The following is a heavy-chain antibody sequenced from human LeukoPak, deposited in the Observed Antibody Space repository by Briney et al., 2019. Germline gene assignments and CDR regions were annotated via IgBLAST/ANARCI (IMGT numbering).Heavy chain of an antibody. CDR3: ARVKGPHDAFDI. V-gene: IGHV4-59*08. J-gene: IGHJ3*02. CDR1: GGSISSYY. Sequence: SETLSLTCTVSGGSISSYYWSWIRQPPGKGLEWIGYIYYSGSTNYNPSLKSRVTISVDTSKNQFSLKLSSVTAADTAVYYCARVKGPHDAFDIWGQGTMVTVSS. CDR2: IYYSGST.